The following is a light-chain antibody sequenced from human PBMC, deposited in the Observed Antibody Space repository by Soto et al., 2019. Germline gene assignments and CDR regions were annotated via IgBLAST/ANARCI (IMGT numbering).Light chain of an antibody. Sequence: DVQKTECPSSLSASVGDRVTISCRASQGINNDLGWYQQKPGKAPKRLIYEASTLQSGVPSRFSGSGAGTEFTLTISSLQPEDVATYYCLQHNDYPRTFGGGTQVAIK. CDR1: QGINND. CDR2: EAS. J-gene: IGKJ4*01. V-gene: IGKV1-17*01. CDR3: LQHNDYPRT.